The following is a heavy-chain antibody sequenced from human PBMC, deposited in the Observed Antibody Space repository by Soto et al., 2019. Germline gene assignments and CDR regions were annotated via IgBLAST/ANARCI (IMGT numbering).Heavy chain of an antibody. CDR3: ARLPGPLVSVLYIYPLDARETPSEVDV. D-gene: IGHD2-21*02. CDR1: GLTFSHYP. V-gene: IGHV3-30*06. J-gene: IGHJ6*02. Sequence: QLVQSGGGVAQPGRSLRLSCAGSGLTFSHYPMHWVRQAPGKGLAWVAGVSFYGSNTYYRGYVKGRFTIPNDNGKNTLYLQMNDLRHEDTAVYYCARLPGPLVSVLYIYPLDARETPSEVDVGSQGTSVTVSS. CDR2: VSFYGSNT.